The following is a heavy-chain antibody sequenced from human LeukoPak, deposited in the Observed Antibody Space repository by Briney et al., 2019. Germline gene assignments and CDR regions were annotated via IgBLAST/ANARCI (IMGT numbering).Heavy chain of an antibody. D-gene: IGHD4-23*01. Sequence: GGSLRLSCAASGFTVSSNYMSWVRQAPGKGLDWVSVIYSGGSTYYSDSVKGRFTISRDNSKNTLYLQMNSLRAEDTAVYYCARALNYGGPAFDIWGQGTMVTVSS. CDR3: ARALNYGGPAFDI. CDR1: GFTVSSNY. V-gene: IGHV3-53*01. CDR2: IYSGGST. J-gene: IGHJ3*02.